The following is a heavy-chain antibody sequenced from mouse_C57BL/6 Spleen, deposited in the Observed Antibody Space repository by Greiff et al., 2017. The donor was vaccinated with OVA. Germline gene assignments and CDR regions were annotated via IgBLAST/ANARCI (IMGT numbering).Heavy chain of an antibody. CDR2: ISYDGSN. CDR1: GYSITSGYY. D-gene: IGHD2-3*01. V-gene: IGHV3-6*01. Sequence: EVKLEESGPGLVKPSQSLSLTCSVTGYSITSGYYWNWIRQFPGNKLEWMGYISYDGSNNYNPSLKNRISITRDTSKNQFFLKLNSVTTEDTATYYCAREWLLPYAMDYWGQGTSVTVSS. J-gene: IGHJ4*01. CDR3: AREWLLPYAMDY.